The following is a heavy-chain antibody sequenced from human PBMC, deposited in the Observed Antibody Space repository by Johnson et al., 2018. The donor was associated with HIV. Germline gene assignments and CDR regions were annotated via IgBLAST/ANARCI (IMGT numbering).Heavy chain of an antibody. CDR3: ARSVDACDI. V-gene: IGHV3-48*03. CDR2: ISGGGGTM. J-gene: IGHJ3*02. Sequence: VQLVESRGVLVQPGGSLRLSCAASGFTVSSNEMSWVRQAPGKGLEWVSSISGGGGTMDYTDSVKGRFTISRDNAKNSLYLQMNSLRAEDTAVDYCARSVDACDIGGQGTMDTVS. CDR1: GFTVSSNE.